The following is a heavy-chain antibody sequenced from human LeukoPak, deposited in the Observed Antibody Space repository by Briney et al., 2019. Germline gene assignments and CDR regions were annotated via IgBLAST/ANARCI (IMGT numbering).Heavy chain of an antibody. D-gene: IGHD3-10*01. Sequence: GGSLRLSCAASGFTVSSNYMSWVRQTPGKGLEWVSVIHSGGSTYYADSVKGRFTISRDNSKNTLYLQMNSLRAEDTAVYYCARDGSGTKLFDYWGQGTLVTVSS. V-gene: IGHV3-53*01. CDR2: IHSGGST. CDR3: ARDGSGTKLFDY. CDR1: GFTVSSNY. J-gene: IGHJ4*02.